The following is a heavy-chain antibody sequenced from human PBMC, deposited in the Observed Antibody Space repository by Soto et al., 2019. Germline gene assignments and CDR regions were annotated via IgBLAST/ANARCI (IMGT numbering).Heavy chain of an antibody. V-gene: IGHV1-46*03. CDR1: GYTFTNYY. CDR3: ALYYYDSRGYIDP. Sequence: ASVKVSCKGSGYTFTNYYMHWVRQAPGQGLEWMGTINPSGGTTNYAQKFQGRVTMTRDTSTSTVYMELSSLRSDDTAVYYCALYYYDSRGYIDPWGQGALVTVSS. CDR2: INPSGGTT. D-gene: IGHD3-22*01. J-gene: IGHJ5*02.